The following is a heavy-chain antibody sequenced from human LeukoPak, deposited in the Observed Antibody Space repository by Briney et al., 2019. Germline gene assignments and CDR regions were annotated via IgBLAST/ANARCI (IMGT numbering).Heavy chain of an antibody. D-gene: IGHD3-22*01. CDR3: ARDRSYYYDSSGPPYY. Sequence: PGGSLRLSCAASGFTFSDYYMSWIRQAPGKGLEWVSYISSSGSTIYYADSVKGRFTISRDNAKNSLYLQMNSLRAEDTAVYYCARDRSYYYDSSGPPYYWGQGTLVTVSS. CDR1: GFTFSDYY. CDR2: ISSSGSTI. V-gene: IGHV3-11*04. J-gene: IGHJ4*02.